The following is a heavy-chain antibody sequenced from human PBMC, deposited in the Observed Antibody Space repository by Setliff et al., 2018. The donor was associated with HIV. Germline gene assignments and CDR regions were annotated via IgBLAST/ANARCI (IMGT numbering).Heavy chain of an antibody. V-gene: IGHV3-7*03. Sequence: PGGSLRLSCAASGFTFSSYWMSWVRQAPGKGLEYVAIIKEDGSEKYYVDSVKGRFTTSRDNSKNSLYLEMNSLRAEDTAVYFCARYSGSWHTFDYWGQGTPVTVSS. CDR3: ARYSGSWHTFDY. D-gene: IGHD6-13*01. CDR2: IKEDGSEK. J-gene: IGHJ4*02. CDR1: GFTFSSYW.